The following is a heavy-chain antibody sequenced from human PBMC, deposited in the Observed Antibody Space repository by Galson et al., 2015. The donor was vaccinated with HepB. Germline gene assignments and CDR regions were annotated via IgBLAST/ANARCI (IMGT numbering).Heavy chain of an antibody. Sequence: SLRLSCAASGFIFSNYGISWVRQAPGKGLEWVATFGGGGGGSNYADSVEGRFTVSRDNSKNTVYLQMNSLRAEDTAVYYCAKAWFGNLPFFDDWGQGTPVTVSS. CDR1: GFIFSNYG. J-gene: IGHJ4*02. CDR3: AKAWFGNLPFFDD. D-gene: IGHD3-10*01. CDR2: FGGGGGGS. V-gene: IGHV3-23*01.